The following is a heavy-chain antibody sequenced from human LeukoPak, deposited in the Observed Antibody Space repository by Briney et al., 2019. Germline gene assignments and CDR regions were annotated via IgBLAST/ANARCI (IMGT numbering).Heavy chain of an antibody. D-gene: IGHD5-18*01. CDR1: GGPFSGYS. V-gene: IGHV4-34*01. CDR2: INHSGST. J-gene: IGHJ4*02. Sequence: SETLSPTCAVSGGPFSGYSWSWIRQSPGKGLEWIGEINHSGSTNYNPSLKNRVTISVDTSRNQFSLKLTSVTAADTAVYYCARGLEGYSYGYSEFDHWGQGTLVTVSS. CDR3: ARGLEGYSYGYSEFDH.